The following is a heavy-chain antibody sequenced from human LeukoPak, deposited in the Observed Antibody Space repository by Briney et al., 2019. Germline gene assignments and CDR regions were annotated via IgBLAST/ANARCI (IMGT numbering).Heavy chain of an antibody. CDR1: GFTFSSYW. Sequence: GGSLRLSCAASGFTFSSYWIHWVRKAPGKGLVWVSRINTDGSSTSYADSVKGRFTISRDNAKNTLNLQMNSLRAEDTAVYYCARGRGPYGMDVWGQGTTVTVSS. J-gene: IGHJ6*02. CDR3: ARGRGPYGMDV. CDR2: INTDGSST. D-gene: IGHD3-10*01. V-gene: IGHV3-74*01.